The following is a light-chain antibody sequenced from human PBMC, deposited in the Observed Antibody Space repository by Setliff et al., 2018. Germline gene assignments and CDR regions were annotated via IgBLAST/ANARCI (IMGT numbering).Light chain of an antibody. Sequence: SYELTQPPSVPVAPGKTARITWGGNNIGGKSVNWYQQKPGQAPVLVIYYDSDRPSGIPERFFGSNSGNTATLTISRVEAGDEADYYCQVWDSGSEHEVFGTGTKGTVL. CDR1: NIGGKS. CDR3: QVWDSGSEHEV. V-gene: IGLV3-21*04. CDR2: YDS. J-gene: IGLJ1*01.